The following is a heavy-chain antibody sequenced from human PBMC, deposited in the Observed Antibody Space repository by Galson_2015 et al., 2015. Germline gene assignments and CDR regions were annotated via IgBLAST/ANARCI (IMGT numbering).Heavy chain of an antibody. CDR3: AKYYYDSSGTRDAFDI. D-gene: IGHD3-22*01. Sequence: SGSTYYNPSLKSRVTISVDTSKNQFSLKVTSVTAADTAVYYCAKYYYDSSGTRDAFDIWGQGTMVTVSS. CDR2: SGST. V-gene: IGHV4-39*01. J-gene: IGHJ3*02.